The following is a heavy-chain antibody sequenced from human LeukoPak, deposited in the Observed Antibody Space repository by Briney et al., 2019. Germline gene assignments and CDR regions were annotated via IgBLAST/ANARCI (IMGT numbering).Heavy chain of an antibody. D-gene: IGHD2-15*01. V-gene: IGHV4-39*01. J-gene: IGHJ4*02. CDR1: GGSVSSRNYY. CDR2: IYYSGIT. CDR3: ATRLCSGASCYHED. Sequence: SETLSLTCSVSGGSVSSRNYYWGYIRQPPGKGLEWIGSIYYSGITYYNPSLKSRVTISVDTSKNQFSLKLSSVTAADTAVYYCATRLCSGASCYHEDWGQGTLVTVSS.